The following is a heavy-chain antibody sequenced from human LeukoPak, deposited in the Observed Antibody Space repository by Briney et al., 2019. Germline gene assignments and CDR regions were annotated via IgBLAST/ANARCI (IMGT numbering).Heavy chain of an antibody. Sequence: PSETLSLTCTVSGGSISNYYWSWIRQPPGEGLEWIGYIYYSGSTNHNPSLKSRVTISVDTSKNQFSLKLSSVTPADTAVYYCAKESTSYHWYFDLWGRGTLVTVSS. V-gene: IGHV4-59*01. CDR2: IYYSGST. J-gene: IGHJ2*01. CDR3: AKESTSYHWYFDL. CDR1: GGSISNYY.